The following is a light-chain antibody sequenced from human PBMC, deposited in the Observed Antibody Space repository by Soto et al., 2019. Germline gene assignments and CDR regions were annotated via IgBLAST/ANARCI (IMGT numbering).Light chain of an antibody. V-gene: IGKV1-39*01. CDR1: ETISTF. CDR2: VAS. J-gene: IGKJ4*01. Sequence: DIQLTQSPSSLSASLGDSITITCRASETISTFLNWYQVQPGKTPRVLVYVASYFQVGVPDRFRGSGSGTLFTPTIDNLQREDVASHFCHQFLSAVLTLGGGTRVDI. CDR3: HQFLSAVLT.